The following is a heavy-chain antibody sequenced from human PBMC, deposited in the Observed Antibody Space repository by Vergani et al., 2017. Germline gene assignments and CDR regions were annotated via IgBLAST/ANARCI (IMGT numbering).Heavy chain of an antibody. CDR1: GFTFSSYS. V-gene: IGHV3-21*01. Sequence: EVQLVESGGGLVKPGGSLRLSCAASGFTFSSYSMNWVRQAPGKGLEWVSSISSSSSYIYYADSVKGRFTISRDNAKNSLYLQMNSLRAEDTAVYYCARVPRVRELPSFVDAVDIWGQGTRVIVSS. CDR2: ISSSSSYI. D-gene: IGHD1-26*01. J-gene: IGHJ3*02. CDR3: ARVPRVRELPSFVDAVDI.